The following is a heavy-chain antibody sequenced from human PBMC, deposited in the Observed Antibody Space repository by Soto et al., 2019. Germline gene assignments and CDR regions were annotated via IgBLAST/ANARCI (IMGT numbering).Heavy chain of an antibody. J-gene: IGHJ4*02. V-gene: IGHV3-23*01. CDR2: ISGSGDRT. D-gene: IGHD2-21*01. CDR3: VKVDGGDPTTEPH. CDR1: GITISNYP. Sequence: EVQLLESGGGLVQPGGSLRLSCAASGITISNYPMSWVRQAPGKGLDWVSGISGSGDRTYYAFSAKGQLTISKEISEKSLSLQLDLLGVEDTAVYFCVKVDGGDPTTEPHWGQGTLVTVS.